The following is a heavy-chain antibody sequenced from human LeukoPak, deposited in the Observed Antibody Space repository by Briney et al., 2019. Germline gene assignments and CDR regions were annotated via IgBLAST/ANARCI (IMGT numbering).Heavy chain of an antibody. CDR3: VKGNSGNYELDY. CDR2: IGTAGDT. V-gene: IGHV3-13*01. Sequence: PGGSLRLSCAASGFTFSSYDMHWVRQATGKGLEWVSAIGTAGDTYYPGSVKGRFTISRENAKNSLHLQMNSLRAGDTAVYYCVKGNSGNYELDYWGQRTLVTVSS. J-gene: IGHJ4*02. D-gene: IGHD1-26*01. CDR1: GFTFSSYD.